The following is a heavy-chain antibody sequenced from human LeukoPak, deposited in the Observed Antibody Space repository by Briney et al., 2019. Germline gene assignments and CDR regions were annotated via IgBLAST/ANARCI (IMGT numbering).Heavy chain of an antibody. CDR3: ARSEIEYYFDY. J-gene: IGHJ4*02. D-gene: IGHD2-21*01. CDR1: GVSIVRHY. CDR2: IYHSGST. V-gene: IGHV4-38-2*02. Sequence: SETLSLTCTVSGVSIVRHYWIWIRQPPGKGLEWIGSIYHSGSTYYNPSLKSRVTISVDTSKNQFSLKLSSVTAADTAVYYCARSEIEYYFDYWGQGTLVTVSS.